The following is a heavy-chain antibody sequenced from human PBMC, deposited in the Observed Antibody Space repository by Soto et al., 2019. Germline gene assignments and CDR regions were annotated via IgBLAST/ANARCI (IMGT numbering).Heavy chain of an antibody. D-gene: IGHD1-26*01. CDR2: ITGRGDTT. CDR1: GFPFGDHA. V-gene: IGHV3-23*01. CDR3: AKDLYVQPPSGWFDP. J-gene: IGHJ5*02. Sequence: GGSLRLSCAASGFPFGDHAMHWVRQAPGKGLEWVSAITGRGDTTYYADSVKGRFTVSRDNSKNTLFLQMMSLRAEDTAVYYCAKDLYVQPPSGWFDPWGQGTVVTVPQ.